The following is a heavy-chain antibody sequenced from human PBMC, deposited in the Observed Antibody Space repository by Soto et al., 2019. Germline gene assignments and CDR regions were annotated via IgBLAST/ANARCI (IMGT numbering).Heavy chain of an antibody. CDR1: GFSFSSYW. J-gene: IGHJ2*01. V-gene: IGHV3-74*01. Sequence: EVQLVESGGGLVQPGGSLRLSCAASGFSFSSYWMHWVSQAPGKGLVGVSRIKTDVSIITYPDSVKGRFTISRDNAKNTLYLQMNTLRAEDTAVYYCARVRQRAWYFDLWGRGTLVSVSS. CDR2: IKTDVSII. CDR3: ARVRQRAWYFDL.